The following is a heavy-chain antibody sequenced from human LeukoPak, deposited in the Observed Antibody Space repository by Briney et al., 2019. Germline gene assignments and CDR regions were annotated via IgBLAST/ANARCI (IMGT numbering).Heavy chain of an antibody. Sequence: GGSLRLSCPVSGLTFGTYTMNWVRQAPGKGLEWVSAISFDGSDRYYTESVKGRFTIPRDNSQNTLFLEMDSLRADDTALYFCARSLIQPYFDYWGQGTLVTVSS. J-gene: IGHJ4*02. CDR1: GLTFGTYT. D-gene: IGHD1-1*01. CDR3: ARSLIQPYFDY. V-gene: IGHV3-30*04. CDR2: ISFDGSDR.